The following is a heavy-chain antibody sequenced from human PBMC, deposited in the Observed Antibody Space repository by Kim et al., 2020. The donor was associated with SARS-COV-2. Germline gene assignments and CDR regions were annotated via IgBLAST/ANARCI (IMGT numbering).Heavy chain of an antibody. CDR2: IYYRGAT. J-gene: IGHJ5*02. V-gene: IGHV4-59*13. D-gene: IGHD3-9*01. CDR1: NGSISLYY. Sequence: SETLSLTCTVSNGSISLYYWSWVRQSPEKGLEWIGYIYYRGATQYSPSLKSRATISVDMSKNQFSLKLTSVTAADTAVYFCARTKLRSPDDNNLFFSWFDPWGPGTPVTVSS. CDR3: ARTKLRSPDDNNLFFSWFDP.